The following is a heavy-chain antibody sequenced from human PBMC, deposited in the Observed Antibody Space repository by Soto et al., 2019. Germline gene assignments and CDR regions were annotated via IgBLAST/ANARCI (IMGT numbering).Heavy chain of an antibody. CDR1: GYTFTSYG. Sequence: GASVKVSCKASGYTFTSYGISWVRQAPGQGLEWMGMIDPSGGSTTYAQKFQGRITMTSDMSTSTVYMELSSLRSEDTAVYYCARDALYSSSAHYYYYGMGVWGQGTTVAVSS. CDR3: ARDALYSSSAHYYYYGMGV. V-gene: IGHV1-46*01. CDR2: IDPSGGST. D-gene: IGHD6-6*01. J-gene: IGHJ6*02.